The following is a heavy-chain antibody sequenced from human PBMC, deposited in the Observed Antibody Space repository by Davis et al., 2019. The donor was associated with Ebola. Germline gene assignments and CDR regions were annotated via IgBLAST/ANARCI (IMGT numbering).Heavy chain of an antibody. Sequence: ASVKVSCKASGYTFTSDAINWVRQAPGQGLEWMGWINTNTGNPTYAQGFTGRFVFSLDTSVSTTYLQISSLKAEDTAVYYCARCEENPDTSMVSCFDYWGQGTLVTVSS. CDR2: INTNTGNP. CDR1: GYTFTSDA. CDR3: ARCEENPDTSMVSCFDY. V-gene: IGHV7-4-1*02. J-gene: IGHJ4*02. D-gene: IGHD5-18*01.